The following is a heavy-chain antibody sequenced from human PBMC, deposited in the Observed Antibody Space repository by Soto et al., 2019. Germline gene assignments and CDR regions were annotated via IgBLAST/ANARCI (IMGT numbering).Heavy chain of an antibody. CDR3: ARDSGYDYTGYSDY. J-gene: IGHJ4*02. CDR1: GFSFSSYS. D-gene: IGHD5-12*01. V-gene: IGHV3-21*06. Sequence: EVQLVESGGGLVKPGGSLRLSCAASGFSFSSYSMNWVRQAPGKGLEWVSSISDSGSYINYADSVKGRFAISRDNAKNALYLQMNSLRAEDTAFYYCARDSGYDYTGYSDYWGQGTQVTVSS. CDR2: ISDSGSYI.